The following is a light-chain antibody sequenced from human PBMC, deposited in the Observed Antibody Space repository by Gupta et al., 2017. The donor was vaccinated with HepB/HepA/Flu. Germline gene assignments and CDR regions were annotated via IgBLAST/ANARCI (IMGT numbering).Light chain of an antibody. J-gene: IGKJ2*01. CDR1: QSVSSN. CDR2: GAS. V-gene: IGKV3-15*01. Sequence: EIMMTQSPATLSVSPGERATLSCRASQSVSSNLAWYQRKPGQAPRLRNYGASARDTGIPARFSGSGYGKKFSLTISSRQSEDSAVYYCQHHNNWPPDTFGQGTNLEIK. CDR3: QHHNNWPPDT.